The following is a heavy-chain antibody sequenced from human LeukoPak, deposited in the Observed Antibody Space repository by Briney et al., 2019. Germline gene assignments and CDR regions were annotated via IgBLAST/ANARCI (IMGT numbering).Heavy chain of an antibody. D-gene: IGHD4-17*01. CDR1: GYTFSDYY. CDR2: INPSGGST. Sequence: ASVKVSCKASGYTFSDYYIHWVRQAPGQGLEWMGIINPSGGSTSYAQKFQGRATMTRDTSTSTVYMELSSLRSEDTAVYYCATTGGDYLPLLFDYWGQGTLVTVSS. CDR3: ATTGGDYLPLLFDY. J-gene: IGHJ4*02. V-gene: IGHV1-46*01.